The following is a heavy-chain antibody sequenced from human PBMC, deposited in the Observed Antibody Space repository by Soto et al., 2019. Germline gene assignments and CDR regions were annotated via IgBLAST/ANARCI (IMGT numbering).Heavy chain of an antibody. V-gene: IGHV1-18*04. CDR1: VYTFTSYG. J-gene: IGHJ6*02. CDR3: ARVTWTSDSSRYYVPSYGMDV. D-gene: IGHD3-22*01. CDR2: ISAYNGNT. Sequence: ASVKVSCKASVYTFTSYGISWVRQAPGQGLEWMGWISAYNGNTNYAQKLQGRVTMTTDTSTSTAYMELRSLRSDDTAVYYCARVTWTSDSSRYYVPSYGMDVWGQGTTVTVYS.